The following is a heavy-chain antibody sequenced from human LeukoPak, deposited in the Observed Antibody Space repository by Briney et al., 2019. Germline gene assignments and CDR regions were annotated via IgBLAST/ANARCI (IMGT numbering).Heavy chain of an antibody. CDR3: AKWPYCSSTSCYAYFDY. D-gene: IGHD2-2*01. V-gene: IGHV3-23*01. Sequence: PGGSLRLSCAASGFTFSGYAMSWVRQAPGKGLEWVSAISGSGGSTYYADSVKGRFTISRDNSKNTLYLQMNSLRAEDTAVYYCAKWPYCSSTSCYAYFDYWGQGTLVTVSS. CDR1: GFTFSGYA. J-gene: IGHJ4*02. CDR2: ISGSGGST.